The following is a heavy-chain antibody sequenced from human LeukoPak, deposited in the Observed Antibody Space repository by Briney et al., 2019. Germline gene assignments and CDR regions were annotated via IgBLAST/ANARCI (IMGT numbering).Heavy chain of an antibody. CDR1: GGSISSGSYY. CDR2: IYTSGST. CDR3: ARSPQGWEYYRGEFDY. V-gene: IGHV4-61*02. J-gene: IGHJ4*02. D-gene: IGHD1-26*01. Sequence: SETLSLTCTVSGGSISSGSYYWSWIRQPARKGLEWIGRIYTSGSTNYNPSLKSRVTISVDASKNQFSLKLSSVTAADTAVYYCARSPQGWEYYRGEFDYWGQGILVTVSS.